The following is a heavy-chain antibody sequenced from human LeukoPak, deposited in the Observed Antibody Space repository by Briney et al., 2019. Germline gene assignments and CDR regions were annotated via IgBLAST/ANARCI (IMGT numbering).Heavy chain of an antibody. Sequence: ASVKVSCKASGYTFTGYYMHWVRQAPGQGLEWMGWINPNSGGTNYAQKFQGRVTMTRDTSISTAYMELSRLRSDDTAVYYCARLAAAGTGFDYYYYYMDVWGKGTTVTVSS. CDR2: INPNSGGT. CDR3: ARLAAAGTGFDYYYYYMDV. CDR1: GYTFTGYY. J-gene: IGHJ6*03. V-gene: IGHV1-2*02. D-gene: IGHD6-13*01.